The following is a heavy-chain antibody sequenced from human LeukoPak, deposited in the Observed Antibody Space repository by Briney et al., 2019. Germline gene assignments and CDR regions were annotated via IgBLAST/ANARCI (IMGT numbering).Heavy chain of an antibody. J-gene: IGHJ4*02. V-gene: IGHV3-23*01. CDR1: GFTFSSYA. CDR2: ISGSGGST. CDR3: ADYGSGHYDY. Sequence: GGSLRLSCAASGFTFSSYAMSWVRQAPGKWLEWVSAISGSGGSTYYADSVKGRLTISRDNSKNTLYLQMNSLRAEDTAVYYCADYGSGHYDYWGQGTQVTVSS. D-gene: IGHD3-10*01.